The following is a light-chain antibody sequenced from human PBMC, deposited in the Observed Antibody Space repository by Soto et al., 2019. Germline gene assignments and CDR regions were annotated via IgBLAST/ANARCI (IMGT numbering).Light chain of an antibody. Sequence: QSVLTQRPSVSGAPGQRVTISCTGSSSNIGAGYDVHWYQQRPGTAPKLLIFGNTNRPSGVPDRFSGSKSGTSASLAITGLQAEDEGDYYCQSYDSTLSARYVFGTGTKVTVL. CDR2: GNT. J-gene: IGLJ1*01. V-gene: IGLV1-40*01. CDR1: SSNIGAGYD. CDR3: QSYDSTLSARYV.